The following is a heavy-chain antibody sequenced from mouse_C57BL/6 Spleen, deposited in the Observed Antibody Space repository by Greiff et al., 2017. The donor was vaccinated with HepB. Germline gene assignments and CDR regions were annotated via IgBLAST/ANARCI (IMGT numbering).Heavy chain of an antibody. CDR1: GYTFTDYE. J-gene: IGHJ2*01. Sequence: QVQLKQSGAELVRPGASVTLSCKASGYTFTDYEMHWVKQTPVHGLEWIGAIDPETGGTAYNQKFKGKAILTADKSSSTAYMELRSLTSEDSAVYYCTRYYDGHYFDYWGQGTTLTVSS. V-gene: IGHV1-15*01. D-gene: IGHD1-1*01. CDR2: IDPETGGT. CDR3: TRYYDGHYFDY.